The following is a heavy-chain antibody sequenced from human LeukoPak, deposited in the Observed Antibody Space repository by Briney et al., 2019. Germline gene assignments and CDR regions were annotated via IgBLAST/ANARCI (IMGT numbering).Heavy chain of an antibody. V-gene: IGHV1-2*02. CDR3: ARVGYCTKGVCMNYDY. CDR2: INPNSGGT. D-gene: IGHD2-8*01. J-gene: IGHJ4*02. CDR1: GHMFTAPY. Sequence: ASVKVSCKLSGHMFTAPYIHWMRQAPGQGLEWMGWINPNSGGTRYAQTFQGRITVTRDTSTSTAYMELSGLRDDDTAVYYCARVGYCTKGVCMNYDYWGQGTLVTVSS.